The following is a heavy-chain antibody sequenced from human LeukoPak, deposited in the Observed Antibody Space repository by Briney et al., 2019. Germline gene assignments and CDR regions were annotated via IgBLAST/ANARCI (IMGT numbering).Heavy chain of an antibody. V-gene: IGHV1-2*02. CDR3: AKGVSSAMIADY. CDR1: GYTFTSYD. CDR2: INPNSGGT. Sequence: ASVKVSCKASGYTFTSYDINWVRQATGQGLEWMGWINPNSGGTSYAQKFQGRVTMTRDTSINTAYMELSRLRTDDTAVYYCAKGVSSAMIADYWGQGTLVTVSS. D-gene: IGHD3-22*01. J-gene: IGHJ4*02.